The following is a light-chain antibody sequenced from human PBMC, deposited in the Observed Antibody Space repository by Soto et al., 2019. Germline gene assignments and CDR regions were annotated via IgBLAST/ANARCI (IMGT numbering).Light chain of an antibody. Sequence: QSVLTQPPSESAAPGQRVTISCSGSTSNIENNYVSWYQQLPGAAPKLLIYDNTERPSRIPDRFSGSKSGTSATLGITGLQPGDEGNYYCGTWDGSLSAGVFGGGTKLTVL. V-gene: IGLV1-51*01. CDR3: GTWDGSLSAGV. CDR2: DNT. CDR1: TSNIENNY. J-gene: IGLJ2*01.